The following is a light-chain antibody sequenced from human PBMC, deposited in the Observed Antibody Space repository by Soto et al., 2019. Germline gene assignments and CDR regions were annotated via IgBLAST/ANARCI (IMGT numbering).Light chain of an antibody. Sequence: QAVVTQPASVSGSPGQSITISCTGTPSDIGNYNYVSWYQQHPGKAPKLIIYGVSNRPSGVSNRFSASKSGNAASLTISGLQAEDEADYYCSSYTAYTTLWVFGGGTKVTVL. V-gene: IGLV2-14*01. CDR2: GVS. CDR3: SSYTAYTTLWV. J-gene: IGLJ3*02. CDR1: PSDIGNYNY.